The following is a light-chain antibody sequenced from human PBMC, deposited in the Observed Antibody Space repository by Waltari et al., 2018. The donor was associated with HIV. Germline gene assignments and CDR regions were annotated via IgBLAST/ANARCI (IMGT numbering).Light chain of an antibody. J-gene: IGKJ4*01. CDR2: GAS. Sequence: EILLTQSQGTLSLSPGERATLSCRASQSVGSRYLAWYQQKPDQEPSLVVYGASSRATAIPASFRGSGSATDFCPPIISLEHAYFGVYYCQQHGASSLPFGRGTKVEIK. CDR1: QSVGSRY. CDR3: QQHGASSLP. V-gene: IGKV3-20*01.